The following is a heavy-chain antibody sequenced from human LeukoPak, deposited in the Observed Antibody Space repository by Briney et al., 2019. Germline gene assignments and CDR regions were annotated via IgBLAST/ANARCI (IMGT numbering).Heavy chain of an antibody. CDR2: IKQDGSEK. J-gene: IGHJ4*02. Sequence: GESLRLSCAASGFTFSSYWMSWVRQAPGKGLEWVANIKQDGSEKYYVDSVKGRFTIFRDNAKNSLYLQMNSLRAEDTAVYYCARVPLYYYDSSGYLDYWGQGTLVTVSS. CDR1: GFTFSSYW. V-gene: IGHV3-7*01. CDR3: ARVPLYYYDSSGYLDY. D-gene: IGHD3-22*01.